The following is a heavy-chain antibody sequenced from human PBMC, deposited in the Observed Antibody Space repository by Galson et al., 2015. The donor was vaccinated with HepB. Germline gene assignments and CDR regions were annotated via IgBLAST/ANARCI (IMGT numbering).Heavy chain of an antibody. CDR3: ARDPPGIATGGPGA. D-gene: IGHD6-13*01. J-gene: IGHJ4*02. V-gene: IGHV3-53*01. Sequence: LRLSCAASGITVINNFMSWVRQAPGKGLEWVSLIYSGGSTHYADSVKGRFTISRDNPKNTVYLQMNNLKAEDTAIYYCARDPPGIATGGPGAWGQGTLVTVSS. CDR1: GITVINNF. CDR2: IYSGGST.